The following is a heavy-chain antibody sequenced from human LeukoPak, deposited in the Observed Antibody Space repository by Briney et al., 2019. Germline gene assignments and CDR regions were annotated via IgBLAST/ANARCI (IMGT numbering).Heavy chain of an antibody. CDR3: ARNAYCDSTNCYAWFDP. CDR1: GYTFTDYY. Sequence: GASVKVSCKASGYTFTDYYIHWVRQAPGQGLEWRGWIVPHSGGTNYAQNYQGRITMTRGTSISTAYMELSSLRSDDTAVYYCARNAYCDSTNCYAWFDPWGQGTLVTVSS. CDR2: IVPHSGGT. J-gene: IGHJ5*02. D-gene: IGHD2-2*01. V-gene: IGHV1-2*02.